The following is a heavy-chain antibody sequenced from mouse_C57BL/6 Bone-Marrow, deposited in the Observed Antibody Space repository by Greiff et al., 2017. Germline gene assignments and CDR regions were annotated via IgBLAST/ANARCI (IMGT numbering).Heavy chain of an antibody. D-gene: IGHD1-1*01. J-gene: IGHJ1*03. CDR3: AGFYYYGSSPWYFDV. CDR1: GYTFTSYW. Sequence: VQLQQPGAELVKPGASVKLSCKASGYTFTSYWMQWVKQRPGQGLEWIGEIDPSDSYTNYNQKFKGKATLTVDTSSSTAYMQLSSLTSEDSAVYYCAGFYYYGSSPWYFDVWGTGTTVTVSS. CDR2: IDPSDSYT. V-gene: IGHV1-50*01.